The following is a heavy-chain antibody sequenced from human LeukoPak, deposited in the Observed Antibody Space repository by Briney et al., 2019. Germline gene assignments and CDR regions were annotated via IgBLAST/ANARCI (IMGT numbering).Heavy chain of an antibody. CDR1: GGTFSSYA. V-gene: IGHV1-69*13. CDR3: ARDGVTAAAACNWFDP. J-gene: IGHJ5*02. Sequence: ASVKVSCKASGGTFSSYAISWVRQAPGQGLEWMGGIIPIFGTANYAQKFQGRVTITADESTSTAYMELSSLRSEDTAVYYCARDGVTAAAACNWFDPWGQGTLVTVSS. CDR2: IIPIFGTA. D-gene: IGHD6-13*01.